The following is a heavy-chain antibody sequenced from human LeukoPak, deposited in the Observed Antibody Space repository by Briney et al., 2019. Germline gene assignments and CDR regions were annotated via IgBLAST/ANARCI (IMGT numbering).Heavy chain of an antibody. D-gene: IGHD6-13*01. V-gene: IGHV3-7*01. Sequence: PGGSLRLSCAASGFTFTNYWMSWVRQAPGKGLELVANIKQDRSEKHYVDSVKGRFTISRDNAKNSLYLQMNSLRDEDTAVYYCTTSYSSSWYASGTDYWGQGTLVTVSS. J-gene: IGHJ4*02. CDR1: GFTFTNYW. CDR2: IKQDRSEK. CDR3: TTSYSSSWYASGTDY.